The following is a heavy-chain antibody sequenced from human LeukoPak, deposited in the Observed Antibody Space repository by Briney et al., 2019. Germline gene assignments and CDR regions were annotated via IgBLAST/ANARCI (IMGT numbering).Heavy chain of an antibody. CDR2: INSDGSST. CDR3: ARVGYCSSTSCSFDY. V-gene: IGHV3-74*01. D-gene: IGHD2-2*01. J-gene: IGHJ4*02. Sequence: GGSLRLSCAASGFTFSSYWMHWVRQAPGKGLVWVSRINSDGSSTSYADSVKGRFTISRDNAKNTLYPQMNSLRAEDTAVYYCARVGYCSSTSCSFDYWGQGTLVTVSS. CDR1: GFTFSSYW.